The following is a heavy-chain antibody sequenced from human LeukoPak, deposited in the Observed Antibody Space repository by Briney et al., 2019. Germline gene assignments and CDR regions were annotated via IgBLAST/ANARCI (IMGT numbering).Heavy chain of an antibody. D-gene: IGHD3-22*01. CDR1: GYPFTNYW. CDR3: ALSNEAFDSAGYFDY. V-gene: IGHV5-51*01. CDR2: IYPTNSDS. Sequence: GKPLKISWKGSGYPFTNYWVGWARQMPCKGLEWMETIYPTNSDSRFNPSFRGQVTISVDRSITTVYLLWKRFKSSDTATYYCALSNEAFDSAGYFDYWGQGTLVTVSS. J-gene: IGHJ4*02.